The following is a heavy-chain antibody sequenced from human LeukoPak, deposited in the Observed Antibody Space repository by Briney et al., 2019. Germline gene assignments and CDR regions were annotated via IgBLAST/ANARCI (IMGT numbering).Heavy chain of an antibody. V-gene: IGHV4-39*01. CDR1: RGSLTINYYY. J-gene: IGHJ4*01. Sequence: SETLSLNRTLSRGSLTINYYYWAWTRHAPGEGLECIGYIYYSGSTNYNPSHKSRLTMSVDTSKNRFSVKLTSVTAADTAVYYWARQRDVFDYWGHGTLVSVSS. CDR3: ARQRDVFDY. D-gene: IGHD2-21*01. CDR2: IYYSGST.